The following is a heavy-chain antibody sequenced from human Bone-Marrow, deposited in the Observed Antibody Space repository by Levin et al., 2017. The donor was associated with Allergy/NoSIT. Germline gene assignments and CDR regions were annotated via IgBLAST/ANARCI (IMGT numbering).Heavy chain of an antibody. V-gene: IGHV4-34*01. D-gene: IGHD2-8*01. CDR2: INHSGST. CDR3: ARDPFVRPYYYYGMDV. Sequence: SQTLSLPCAVYGGSFRGYYWSWIRQPPGKGLEWIGEINHSGSTNYNPSLKSRVTISVDTSKNQFSLKLSSVTAADTAVYYCARDPFVRPYYYYGMDVWGQGTTVTVSS. J-gene: IGHJ6*02. CDR1: GGSFRGYY.